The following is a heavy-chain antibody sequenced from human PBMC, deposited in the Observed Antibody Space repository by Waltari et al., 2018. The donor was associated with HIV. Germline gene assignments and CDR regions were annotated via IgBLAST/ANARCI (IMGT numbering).Heavy chain of an antibody. CDR2: IYRGGAA. V-gene: IGHV3-53*01. Sequence: EVQLVEAGGGLIQPGGSLRLSCAASGFTVSATYMSWVGQAPGKGLEGVSVIYRGGAAYYADSVEGRFTVSRDKSKNTLYLQMGSLRAEDTGVYFCAREGLVQGAFDIWGQGTVVIVSA. CDR3: AREGLVQGAFDI. CDR1: GFTVSATY. D-gene: IGHD6-13*01. J-gene: IGHJ3*02.